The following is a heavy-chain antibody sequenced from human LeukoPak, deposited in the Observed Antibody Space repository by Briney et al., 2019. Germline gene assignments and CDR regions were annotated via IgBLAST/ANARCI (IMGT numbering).Heavy chain of an antibody. CDR1: GGSISSYY. V-gene: IGHV4-4*09. CDR2: IYTSGST. Sequence: SETLSLTCTVSGGSISSYYWSWIRQPPGKGLEWIGYIYTSGSTNYNPSLKSRVTISVDTSKNQFSLKLSSVTAADTAVYYCARGVVPAAQYYYYYYMDVWGKGTTVTVSS. J-gene: IGHJ6*03. D-gene: IGHD2-2*01. CDR3: ARGVVPAAQYYYYYYMDV.